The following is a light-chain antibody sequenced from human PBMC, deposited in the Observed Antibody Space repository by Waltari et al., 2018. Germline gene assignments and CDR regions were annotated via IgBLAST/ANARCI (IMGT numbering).Light chain of an antibody. CDR3: QRYDDYPPT. J-gene: IGKJ4*01. Sequence: DIQMTQPPSTLSASVGERVNITCRASQSISHWLAWYQQKPGKAPKLLISKASSLEKEVPSRFSGSGSGTEFTLTITNLQPDDFATFYCQRYDDYPPTFGGGTKVEIK. V-gene: IGKV1-5*03. CDR1: QSISHW. CDR2: KAS.